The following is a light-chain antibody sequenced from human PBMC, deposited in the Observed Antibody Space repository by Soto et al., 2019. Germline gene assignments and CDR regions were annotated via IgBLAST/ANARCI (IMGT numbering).Light chain of an antibody. CDR3: QKYNTAPQT. Sequence: DIQMTQSPSSLSASVGDRVTITCRVSQGIIDDLAWYQHKPGKAPNLLIYAASTLHSGVPSRFSGSGSGTDFTLTISNLQPEDVGTYYCQKYNTAPQTFGPGTKVEIK. J-gene: IGKJ1*01. V-gene: IGKV1-27*01. CDR2: AAS. CDR1: QGIIDD.